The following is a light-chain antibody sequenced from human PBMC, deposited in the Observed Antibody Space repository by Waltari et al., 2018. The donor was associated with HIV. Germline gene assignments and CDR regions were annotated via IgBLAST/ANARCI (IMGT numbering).Light chain of an antibody. Sequence: DIVLTQYPDSLAVSLGERGTMHCKSSQKILFSSHNKHYLSWYQQRPGQPPRLLIYWASSRESGVPERFTGSGSGTNFTLTISRLQADDVAVYFCQQYYSTPRTFGQGTKV. V-gene: IGKV4-1*01. CDR1: QKILFSSHNKHY. J-gene: IGKJ1*01. CDR2: WAS. CDR3: QQYYSTPRT.